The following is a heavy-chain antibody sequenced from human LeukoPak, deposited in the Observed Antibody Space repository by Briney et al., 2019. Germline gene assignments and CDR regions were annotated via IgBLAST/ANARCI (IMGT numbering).Heavy chain of an antibody. J-gene: IGHJ4*02. Sequence: GASVKVSCKASGGTFSSYAISWVRQAPGQGLEWVGRIIALLGMSNYAQKFQGRVTITADKSTNTVYMELSSLRSEDTAVYYCARVNIAARQSVSDGYDYWGQGTLVTVSS. CDR2: IIALLGMS. CDR3: ARVNIAARQSVSDGYDY. V-gene: IGHV1-69*04. CDR1: GGTFSSYA. D-gene: IGHD6-6*01.